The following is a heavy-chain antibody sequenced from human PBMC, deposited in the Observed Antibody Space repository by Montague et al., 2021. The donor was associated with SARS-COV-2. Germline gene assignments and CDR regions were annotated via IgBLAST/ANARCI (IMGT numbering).Heavy chain of an antibody. Sequence: SLRLSCAASGFTFSSYGMHWVRQAPGKGLEWVAVIWYDGSNKYYADSVKGRFTISRDNSKNTLYLQMNSLRAEDTAVYYCAKEIIEVAADWYFDLWGRSTLVTVPS. CDR2: IWYDGSNK. CDR1: GFTFSSYG. V-gene: IGHV3-33*06. D-gene: IGHD6-19*01. J-gene: IGHJ2*01. CDR3: AKEIIEVAADWYFDL.